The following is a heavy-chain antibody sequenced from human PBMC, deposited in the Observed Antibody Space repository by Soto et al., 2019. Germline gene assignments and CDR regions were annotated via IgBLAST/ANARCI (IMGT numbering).Heavy chain of an antibody. J-gene: IGHJ5*02. CDR2: INPKSDDT. Sequence: ASVKVSCKASGYPFSDNQIHWLRRAPGQGLEWMGRINPKSDDTNYAQKFQGRVTMTRDTSIDTAYLELTGLTSDDTATYYCARKHSLDYIRLGLDPWGQGTLVTASS. D-gene: IGHD4-4*01. CDR3: ARKHSLDYIRLGLDP. CDR1: GYPFSDNQ. V-gene: IGHV1-2*02.